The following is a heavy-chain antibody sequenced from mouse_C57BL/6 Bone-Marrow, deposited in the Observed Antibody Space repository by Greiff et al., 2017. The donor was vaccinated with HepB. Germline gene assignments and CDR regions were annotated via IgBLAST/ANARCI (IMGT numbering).Heavy chain of an antibody. V-gene: IGHV1-18*01. J-gene: IGHJ3*01. Sequence: VQLQQSGPELVKPGASVKIPCKASGYTFTDYNMDWVKQSHGKSLEWIGDINPNNGGTIYNQKFKGKATLTVDKSSSTAYMELRSLTSEDTAVYYCARSYCGSSDGFAYWGQGTLVTVSA. CDR3: ARSYCGSSDGFAY. CDR2: INPNNGGT. CDR1: GYTFTDYN. D-gene: IGHD1-1*01.